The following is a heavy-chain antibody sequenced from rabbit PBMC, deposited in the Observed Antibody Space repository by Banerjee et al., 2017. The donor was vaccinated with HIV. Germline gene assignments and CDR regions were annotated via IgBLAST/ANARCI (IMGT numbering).Heavy chain of an antibody. V-gene: IGHV1S47*01. CDR1: GFDFSSYG. J-gene: IGHJ4*01. CDR2: IDPVFGST. D-gene: IGHD1-1*01. Sequence: QEQLVESGGGLVQPGGSLKLSCKASGFDFSSYGVSWVRQAPGKGLEWIGYIDPVFGSTYYASWVNGRFTISSHNAQNTLYLQLNSLTAADTATYFCVRSHAYASSSGYYGDYFNLWGQGTLVTVS. CDR3: VRSHAYASSSGYYGDYFNL.